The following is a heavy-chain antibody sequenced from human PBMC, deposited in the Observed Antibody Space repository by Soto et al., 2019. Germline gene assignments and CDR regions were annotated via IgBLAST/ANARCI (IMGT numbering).Heavy chain of an antibody. D-gene: IGHD2-15*01. J-gene: IGHJ5*02. V-gene: IGHV4-31*03. CDR2: IFYTGTA. CDR1: GGSINTGGYY. Sequence: QVQLQESGPGLVKPSQTLSLTCTVSGGSINTGGYYWAWIRHLPGEGLEWIGHIFYTGTAYYNPSLRSRVTVSIDTSANQFALNMYSVTAADTAMYYCARRLDDTPETFFNWFDPWGQGILVTVSS. CDR3: ARRLDDTPETFFNWFDP.